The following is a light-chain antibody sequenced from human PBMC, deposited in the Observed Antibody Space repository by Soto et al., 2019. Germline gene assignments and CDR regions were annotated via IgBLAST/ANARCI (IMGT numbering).Light chain of an antibody. V-gene: IGKV3-20*01. CDR3: HHYDSSPPYT. J-gene: IGKJ2*01. CDR1: RSFASSY. Sequence: EKFLTQSPSTLSLFTGGKATLSCRAIRSFASSYLAWYQHKPGQAPRLLIYAASSRATGIPDRFIGSGSGTDFTLTISRLEPDDSAVYYCHHYDSSPPYTFGQGTKVDIK. CDR2: AAS.